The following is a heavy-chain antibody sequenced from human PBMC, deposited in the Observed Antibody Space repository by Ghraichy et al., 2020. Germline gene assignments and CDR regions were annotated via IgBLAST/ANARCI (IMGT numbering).Heavy chain of an antibody. CDR2: IYYSGST. D-gene: IGHD2-8*01. J-gene: IGHJ5*02. Sequence: SETLSLTCTVSGGSISSYYWSWIRQPPGKGLEWIGYIYYSGSTNYNPSLKSRVTISVDTSKNQFSLKLSSVTAADTAVYYCARVMVQRPYEWFDPWGQGTLVTVSS. V-gene: IGHV4-59*01. CDR1: GGSISSYY. CDR3: ARVMVQRPYEWFDP.